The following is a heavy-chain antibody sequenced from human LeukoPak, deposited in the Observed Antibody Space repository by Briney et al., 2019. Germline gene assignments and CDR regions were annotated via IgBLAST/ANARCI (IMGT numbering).Heavy chain of an antibody. J-gene: IGHJ4*02. CDR3: ARDRGSTEFDY. Sequence: GGSLRLSCGASGFTFSNHWMHWVRQVPGKGLVWVSRINGDGSRTSYADSVKGRLTISRDNAKNTVYLQMNSLRAEDTALYYCARDRGSTEFDYWGQGTLVTVSS. CDR2: INGDGSRT. V-gene: IGHV3-74*01. D-gene: IGHD2-2*01. CDR1: GFTFSNHW.